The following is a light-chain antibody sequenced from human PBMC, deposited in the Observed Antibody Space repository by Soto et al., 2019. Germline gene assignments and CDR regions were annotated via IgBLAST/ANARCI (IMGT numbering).Light chain of an antibody. J-gene: IGLJ3*02. V-gene: IGLV2-11*01. Sequence: QSVLTQPRSVSGSPGQSVTISCTGTTSDVGAYKHVSWYQQLPGKAPKLMIYDVNKRPSGVPDRFSGSKSGNTASLAISGLQAEDEGDYYCCSSVGIYTWVFGGGTKLTVL. CDR2: DVN. CDR3: CSSVGIYTWV. CDR1: TSDVGAYKH.